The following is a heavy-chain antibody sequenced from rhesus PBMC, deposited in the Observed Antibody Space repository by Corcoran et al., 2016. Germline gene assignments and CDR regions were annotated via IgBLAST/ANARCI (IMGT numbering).Heavy chain of an antibody. D-gene: IGHD2-8*01. Sequence: QVQLQESGPGLVKPSETLSLPCAVPGYSISGGSSWGWLRQPPGKGPDWMWHISSGGSNYLNPSLKIRVTISTDTSKNQFSLKLSSVTAADTAVYYCAREGGGYCSGGVCYGGEYFEFWGQGALVTVSS. V-gene: IGHV4S14*01. CDR1: GYSISGGSS. CDR3: AREGGGYCSGGVCYGGEYFEF. J-gene: IGHJ1*01. CDR2: ISSGGSN.